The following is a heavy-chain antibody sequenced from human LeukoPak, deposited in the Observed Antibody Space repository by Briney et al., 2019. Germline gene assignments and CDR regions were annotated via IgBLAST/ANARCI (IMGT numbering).Heavy chain of an antibody. CDR2: ISGSGGST. J-gene: IGHJ4*02. Sequence: PGGSLRLSCAASGFTFSSYAMSWVRQAPEKGLEWVSAISGSGGSTYYADSVKGRFTISRDNSKNTLYLQMNSLRAEDTAVYYCASSLSYYYDSRGDYWGQGTLVTVSS. CDR1: GFTFSSYA. CDR3: ASSLSYYYDSRGDY. V-gene: IGHV3-23*01. D-gene: IGHD3-22*01.